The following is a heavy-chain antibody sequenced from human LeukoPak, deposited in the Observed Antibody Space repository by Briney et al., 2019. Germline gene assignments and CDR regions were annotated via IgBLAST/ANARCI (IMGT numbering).Heavy chain of an antibody. V-gene: IGHV1-2*02. Sequence: ASVKVSRTASGYTFTGYYIHWVRQAPGQGLEWMGWINPNSGNTNSAQKFQGMVAMTRDTSITTAYMELSRLRSDDTAVYYWARGYSGYDFAYWGQGTLVTVSS. J-gene: IGHJ4*02. CDR1: GYTFTGYY. CDR3: ARGYSGYDFAY. D-gene: IGHD5-12*01. CDR2: INPNSGNT.